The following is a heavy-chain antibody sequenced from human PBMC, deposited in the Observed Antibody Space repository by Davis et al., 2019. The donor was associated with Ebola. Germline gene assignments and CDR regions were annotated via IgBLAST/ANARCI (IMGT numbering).Heavy chain of an antibody. J-gene: IGHJ4*02. CDR3: KRDYVDY. V-gene: IGHV3-15*07. Sequence: GESLKISCAASGFTFSNAWMNWVRQAPGKGLEWVGRIKSKTDGGTTDYAAPVKGRFTISRDDSKNTLYLQMNSLKTEDTALYYCKRDYVDYWGQGTLVTVSS. CDR1: GFTFSNAW. CDR2: IKSKTDGGTT.